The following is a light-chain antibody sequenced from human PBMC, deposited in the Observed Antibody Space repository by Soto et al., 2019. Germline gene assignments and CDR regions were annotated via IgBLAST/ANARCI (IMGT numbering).Light chain of an antibody. Sequence: DIQLTQSPSFLSASVGDRVTITCRASQGISSYLAWYQQKPGKAPKLLIYAASTLQSGVPSRFSGSGSGTEFTLTISSLQPEDFATYYCQQLNSYPAWTFCQGTKVEIK. CDR1: QGISSY. CDR3: QQLNSYPAWT. V-gene: IGKV1-9*01. J-gene: IGKJ1*01. CDR2: AAS.